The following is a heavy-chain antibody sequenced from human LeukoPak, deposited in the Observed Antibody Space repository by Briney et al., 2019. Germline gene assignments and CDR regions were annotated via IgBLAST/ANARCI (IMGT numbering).Heavy chain of an antibody. V-gene: IGHV4-59*01. D-gene: IGHD1-7*01. CDR1: GASISTYY. Sequence: PSETLSLTCTVSGASISTYYWSWIRQPPGKGLEWIGYIYYSGSTNYNPSLKSRVTISVDTSKNQFSLRLTSVTAADTAVYYCARGQRNYFRAVDDWGQGPLVTVSS. CDR3: ARGQRNYFRAVDD. J-gene: IGHJ4*02. CDR2: IYYSGST.